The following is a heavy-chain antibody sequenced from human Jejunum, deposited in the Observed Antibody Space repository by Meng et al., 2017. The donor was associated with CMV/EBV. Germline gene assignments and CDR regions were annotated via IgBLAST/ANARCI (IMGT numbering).Heavy chain of an antibody. Sequence: ASAYTFSNYWIGWVRQMPGKGLEWMGIIYPGDSDTRYSPSFQGQVTMSADKSISTAYLQWSSLKASDTAIYYCARLAGGGNYPFDYWGQGTLVTVSS. J-gene: IGHJ4*02. CDR1: AYTFSNYW. D-gene: IGHD3-16*02. CDR3: ARLAGGGNYPFDY. V-gene: IGHV5-51*01. CDR2: IYPGDSDT.